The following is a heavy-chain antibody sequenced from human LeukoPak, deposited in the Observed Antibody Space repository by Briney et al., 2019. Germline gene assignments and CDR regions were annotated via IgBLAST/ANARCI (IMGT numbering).Heavy chain of an antibody. V-gene: IGHV3-23*01. D-gene: IGHD4-17*01. Sequence: PGGSLRLSCAASAFSFSKFSLLWVRQAPGKGLEWVSGITGNGGYTLYADAVKGRFTVSRDNSKNTLYLQINSLRPEGTAMYYCAKDPNGDYIGAFDFWGQGTMVTVSS. CDR3: AKDPNGDYIGAFDF. CDR2: ITGNGGYT. CDR1: AFSFSKFS. J-gene: IGHJ3*01.